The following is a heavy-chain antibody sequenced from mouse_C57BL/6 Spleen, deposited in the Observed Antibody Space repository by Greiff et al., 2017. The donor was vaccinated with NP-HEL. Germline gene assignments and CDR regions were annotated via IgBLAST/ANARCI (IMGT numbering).Heavy chain of an antibody. V-gene: IGHV1-26*01. CDR3: ARTPYYYGSSWYFDV. CDR2: INPNNGGT. J-gene: IGHJ1*03. D-gene: IGHD1-1*01. CDR1: GYTFTDYY. Sequence: EVQLQQSGPELVKPGASVKISCKASGYTFTDYYMNWVKQSHGKSLEWIGDINPNNGGTSYNQKFKGKATLTVDKSSSTAYMERRSLTSEDSAVYYCARTPYYYGSSWYFDVWGTGTTVTVSS.